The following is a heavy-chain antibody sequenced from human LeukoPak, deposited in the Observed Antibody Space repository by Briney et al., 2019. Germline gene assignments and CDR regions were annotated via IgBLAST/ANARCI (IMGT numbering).Heavy chain of an antibody. CDR1: GFTFSSYW. Sequence: GGSLRLSCAASGFTFSSYWMSWVRQAPGKGLEWVANIKQDGSEKYYVDSVKGRFTISRDNAKNSLYLQMNSLRAEDTAVYYCARFDQGLVDRDHYGMDVWGQGTTVTVSS. CDR3: ARFDQGLVDRDHYGMDV. CDR2: IKQDGSEK. D-gene: IGHD3/OR15-3a*01. J-gene: IGHJ6*02. V-gene: IGHV3-7*01.